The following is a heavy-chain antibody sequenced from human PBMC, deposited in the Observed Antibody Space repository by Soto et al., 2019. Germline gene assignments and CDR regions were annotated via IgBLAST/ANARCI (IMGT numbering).Heavy chain of an antibody. CDR1: GYTLTDLS. D-gene: IGHD2-15*01. J-gene: IGHJ4*02. CDR3: AREGVVVVAATFKEYYFDY. Sequence: ASVPVSSQVSGYTLTDLSMHSVRQATGKGLEWMGCFSPEDGKTIYAQKFQGRVTMTTDTSTSTAYMELRSLRSDDTAVYYCAREGVVVVAATFKEYYFDYWGQGTLVTVSS. CDR2: FSPEDGKT. V-gene: IGHV1-24*01.